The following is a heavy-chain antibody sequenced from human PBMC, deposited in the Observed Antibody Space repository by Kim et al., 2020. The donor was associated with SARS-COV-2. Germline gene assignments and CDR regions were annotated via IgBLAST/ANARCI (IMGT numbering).Heavy chain of an antibody. CDR3: ASEGPQYSIVPRENWFDH. CDR1: GVSISSSSYY. D-gene: IGHD2-8*01. CDR2: FYHSGIT. Sequence: SETLSLTCTVSGVSISSSSYYWGWIRQPPGKELEWIVSFYHSGITYYNPFLKSRVTISVDTAKNQFSLKLSSVTAADTAVYYCASEGPQYSIVPRENWFDHWGQGTLVTVSS. J-gene: IGHJ5*02. V-gene: IGHV4-39*01.